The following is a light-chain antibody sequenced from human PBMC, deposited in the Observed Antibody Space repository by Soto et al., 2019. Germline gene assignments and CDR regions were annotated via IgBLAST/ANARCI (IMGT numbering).Light chain of an antibody. CDR1: SSDIGGYNY. J-gene: IGLJ2*01. Sequence: QSALTQPASVSGSPGQSITISCTGTSSDIGGYNYVSWYQQHPDKAPKLLIFEVTNRPSGVSSRFSGSKSGNTASLTISGLQAEDEADYYCSSYITGSTPVVFGGGTKLTVL. CDR3: SSYITGSTPVV. CDR2: EVT. V-gene: IGLV2-14*01.